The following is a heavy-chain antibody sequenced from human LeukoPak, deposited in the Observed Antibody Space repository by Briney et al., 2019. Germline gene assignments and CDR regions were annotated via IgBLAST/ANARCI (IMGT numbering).Heavy chain of an antibody. CDR1: GFTFSSYA. D-gene: IGHD4-23*01. CDR2: ISYDGNNK. Sequence: GGSLRLSCAASGFTFSSYAMHWVRQAPGKGLEWVAGISYDGNNKYYADSAKGRFTISRDNSKNTLYLQMNSLKTEDTAVFYCARGPTTVVAPGFDYWGQGTLVTVSS. CDR3: ARGPTTVVAPGFDY. V-gene: IGHV3-30-3*01. J-gene: IGHJ4*02.